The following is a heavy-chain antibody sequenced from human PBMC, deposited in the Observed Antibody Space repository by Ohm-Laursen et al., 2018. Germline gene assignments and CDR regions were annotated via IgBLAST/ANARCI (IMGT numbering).Heavy chain of an antibody. D-gene: IGHD3-16*02. Sequence: SVKVSCKASGGTFSSYDISWVRQAPGQGLEWMGRIIPILGITNYAQKFQGRVTITADESTNTASMEMSSLRSEDTAVYCCARVRGSYRPPTFDYWGQGTLVTVSS. CDR3: ARVRGSYRPPTFDY. CDR1: GGTFSSYD. V-gene: IGHV1-69*04. J-gene: IGHJ4*02. CDR2: IIPILGIT.